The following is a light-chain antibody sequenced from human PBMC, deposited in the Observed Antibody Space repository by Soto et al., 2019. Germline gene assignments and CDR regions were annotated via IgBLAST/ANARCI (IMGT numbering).Light chain of an antibody. CDR2: GAS. Sequence: EIVLTQSPGTLSLSPGERATLSCRASQSVSSNFLAWYQQKPGQAPRLLIYGASKRATGIPDRFSGSGSGTDFTLTISRLEPEDFAVYYCQQYGSSPRTFGQGTKVYIK. CDR3: QQYGSSPRT. V-gene: IGKV3-20*01. J-gene: IGKJ1*01. CDR1: QSVSSNF.